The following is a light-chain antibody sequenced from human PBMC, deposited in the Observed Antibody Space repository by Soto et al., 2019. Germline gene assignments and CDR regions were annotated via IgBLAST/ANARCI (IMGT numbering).Light chain of an antibody. CDR3: QQYNNWPPGYT. J-gene: IGKJ2*01. CDR1: QTVGSY. Sequence: EIVLTQSPATLSLSPGERATLSCRASQTVGSYLAWYQQKRGQAPRLLIYDASNRATGIPARFSGSGSGTRFTLTISSLQSEDSAVYYCQQYNNWPPGYTFGQGSKLEIE. V-gene: IGKV3-15*01. CDR2: DAS.